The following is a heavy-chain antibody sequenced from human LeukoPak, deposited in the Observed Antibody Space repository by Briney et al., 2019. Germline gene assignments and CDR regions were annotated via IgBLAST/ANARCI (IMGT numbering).Heavy chain of an antibody. V-gene: IGHV3-23*01. CDR3: AKDSPIGTYYHYYGLDV. J-gene: IGHJ6*02. CDR2: ISGTGGST. CDR1: GFTFSTYA. D-gene: IGHD1-26*01. Sequence: GGSLRLSCAASGFTFSTYAMSWVRQAPGKGLEWVSVISGTGGSTYYADSAKGRFTISRDNSRNTMYQQMNSLRAEDTAVYYCAKDSPIGTYYHYYGLDVWGQGTTVTVSS.